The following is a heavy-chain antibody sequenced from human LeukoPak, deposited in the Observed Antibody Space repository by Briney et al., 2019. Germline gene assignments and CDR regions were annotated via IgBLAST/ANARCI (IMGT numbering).Heavy chain of an antibody. CDR2: IWYDGSNK. Sequence: QAGGSLRLSCAASGFTFSSYGMHWVRQAPGKGLEWVAVIWYDGSNKYYADSVKSRFTISRDNSKNTLYLQMNSLRAEDTAVYYCARDTAYSGYDTTFWYWGQGTLVTVSS. J-gene: IGHJ4*02. D-gene: IGHD5-12*01. CDR3: ARDTAYSGYDTTFWY. V-gene: IGHV3-33*01. CDR1: GFTFSSYG.